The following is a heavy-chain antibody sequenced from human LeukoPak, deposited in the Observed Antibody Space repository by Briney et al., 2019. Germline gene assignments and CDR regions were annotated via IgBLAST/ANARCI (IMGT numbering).Heavy chain of an antibody. J-gene: IGHJ4*02. V-gene: IGHV4-4*07. D-gene: IGHD6-19*01. CDR2: IYTSGST. CDR1: GGSISSYY. CDR3: ASSPRVAGLGYY. Sequence: SETLSLTCTVSGGSISSYYWSWIRQPAGKGLEWIGRIYTSGSTNYDPSLKSRVTMSVDTSKNQSSLKLSSVTAADTAVYYCASSPRVAGLGYYWGQGTLVTVSS.